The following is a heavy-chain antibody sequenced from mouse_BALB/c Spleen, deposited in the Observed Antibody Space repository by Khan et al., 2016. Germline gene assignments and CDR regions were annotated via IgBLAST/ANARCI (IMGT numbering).Heavy chain of an antibody. CDR1: GYTFTSYW. CDR2: INPSTGYT. D-gene: IGHD3-3*01. J-gene: IGHJ2*01. V-gene: IGHV1-7*01. CDR3: ARRAQGRGYFDY. Sequence: QVQLKQSGAELAKPGASVKMSCKASGYTFTSYWMHWVKQRPGQGLEWIGYINPSTGYTEYNQKFKDKATLTADKSSSTAYMQLSSLTSEDAAVYYCARRAQGRGYFDYWGQGTTLTVSS.